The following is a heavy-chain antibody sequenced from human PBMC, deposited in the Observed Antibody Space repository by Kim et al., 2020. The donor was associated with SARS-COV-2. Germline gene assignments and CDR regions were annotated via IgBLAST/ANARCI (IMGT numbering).Heavy chain of an antibody. J-gene: IGHJ5*02. CDR2: ISGSVGVT. D-gene: IGHD6-13*01. CDR1: GFTFSSYA. V-gene: IGHV3-23*01. CDR3: AKEARGAAAGTWGNWFDP. Sequence: GGSLILSCAASGFTFSSYAMSWVRQAPGKGLEWISAISGSVGVTYNAATVKGRFTIPRDNSKNTLYLQLNSLTAEATDVDSGAKEARGAAAGTWGNWFDPWGQGTLLTVSS.